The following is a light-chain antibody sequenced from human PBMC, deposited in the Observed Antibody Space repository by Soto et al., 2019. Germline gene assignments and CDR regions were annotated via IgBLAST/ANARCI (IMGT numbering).Light chain of an antibody. CDR3: QQSYNIRT. V-gene: IGKV1-39*01. J-gene: IGKJ1*01. CDR1: QSISNY. CDR2: AAS. Sequence: DIQMTQSPSSLSASVGDRVTITCRASQSISNYLNWYQQKPGKAPKLLIYAASSLQSGVPSRFRGSGSGTDFTLTISSLQPEDFATYYCQQSYNIRTFGQGTKVEI.